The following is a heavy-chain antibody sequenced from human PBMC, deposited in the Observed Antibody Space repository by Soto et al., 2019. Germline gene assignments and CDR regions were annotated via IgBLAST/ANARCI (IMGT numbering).Heavy chain of an antibody. J-gene: IGHJ4*02. CDR1: GFTFSNYA. Sequence: SLRLSCSASGFTFSNYAMSWVRQAPGKGLEWVSAISGSGESTYYADSVKGRFTISRDNSKNTLYLQMNSLRAEDTAVYYCAKEASVLGISVAGLFDYWGQGTLVTVSS. D-gene: IGHD6-19*01. CDR2: ISGSGEST. CDR3: AKEASVLGISVAGLFDY. V-gene: IGHV3-23*01.